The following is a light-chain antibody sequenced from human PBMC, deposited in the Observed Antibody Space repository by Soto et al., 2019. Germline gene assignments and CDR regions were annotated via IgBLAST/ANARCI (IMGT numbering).Light chain of an antibody. CDR2: RAS. Sequence: EIVMTQSPATLSVSPGERATLSCRASQSINNNLAWYQQKPGQPPRLLIYRASTRATGVPARFSGSGSGTEFTLTLSGLQSEDSAVYYSQQYNNWPLLTFGGGTKVEIK. CDR1: QSINNN. J-gene: IGKJ4*01. CDR3: QQYNNWPLLT. V-gene: IGKV3-15*01.